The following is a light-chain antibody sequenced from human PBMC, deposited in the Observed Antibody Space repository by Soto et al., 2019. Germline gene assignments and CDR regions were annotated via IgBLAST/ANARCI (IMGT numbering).Light chain of an antibody. CDR1: QTVSSNY. V-gene: IGKV3-20*01. J-gene: IGKJ5*01. CDR2: GAS. CDR3: QQYTGPPTT. Sequence: EIVLTQSPGTLSLSPGERATLSFRASQTVSSNYLAWCQQRPGQAPRLLIYGASTSAAGIPDRFSGSGSGTDFTLTITRLEPEDSAVYVCQQYTGPPTTFGQGTRLEIK.